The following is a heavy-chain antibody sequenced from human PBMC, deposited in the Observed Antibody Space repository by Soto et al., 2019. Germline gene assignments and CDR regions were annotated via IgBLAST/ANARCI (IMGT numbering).Heavy chain of an antibody. V-gene: IGHV4-59*01. D-gene: IGHD3-3*01. CDR3: ARHWYYDFWSGYHIGPYYYYYMDV. J-gene: IGHJ6*03. CDR2: IYYSGST. Sequence: SETLSLTCTVSGGSISSYYWSWIRQPPGKGLEWIGYIYYSGSTNYNPSIKSRVTISVDTSKNQFSLKLSSVTAADTAVYYCARHWYYDFWSGYHIGPYYYYYMDVWGKGTTVTVSS. CDR1: GGSISSYY.